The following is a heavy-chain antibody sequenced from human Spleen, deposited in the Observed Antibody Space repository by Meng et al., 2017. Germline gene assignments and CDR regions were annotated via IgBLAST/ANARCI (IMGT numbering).Heavy chain of an antibody. Sequence: GESLKISCAASRFTFSHYWMTWVRQAAGKRLELVATRKQDGSEKYYLDSVKGRFTISRDNAKYSLYLQVNSLRVDDTAVYYCARAGYSSTWFEGWFDPWGQGTLVTVSS. CDR3: ARAGYSSTWFEGWFDP. CDR1: RFTFSHYW. J-gene: IGHJ5*02. D-gene: IGHD6-13*01. V-gene: IGHV3-7*01. CDR2: RKQDGSEK.